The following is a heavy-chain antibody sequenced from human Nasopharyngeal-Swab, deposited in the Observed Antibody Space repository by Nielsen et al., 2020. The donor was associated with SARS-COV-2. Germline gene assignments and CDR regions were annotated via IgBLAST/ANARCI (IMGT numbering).Heavy chain of an antibody. D-gene: IGHD3-10*01. CDR2: IYTSGST. V-gene: IGHV4-61*02. CDR1: GGSISSGSYY. CDR3: ASFSYGSGSYYYYGMDV. J-gene: IGHJ6*02. Sequence: SETLSLTCTVSGGSISSGSYYWSWLRQPAGKGLEWIGRIYTSGSTNYNPSLKSRVTISVDTSKNQFSLKLSSVTAADTAVYYCASFSYGSGSYYYYGMDVWGQGTTVTVSS.